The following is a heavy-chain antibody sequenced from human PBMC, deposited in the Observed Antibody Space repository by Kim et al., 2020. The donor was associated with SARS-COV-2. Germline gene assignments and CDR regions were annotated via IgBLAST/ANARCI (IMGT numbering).Heavy chain of an antibody. CDR2: ISYDGSRK. J-gene: IGHJ4*02. Sequence: GGSLSLSCAASGFTFSSHAMHWVRQAPGKGLEWLALISYDGSRKYDADSVKGRFTISRDNSNNTLSLQMNSLRVEDTAVYYCARGWGSSSWLDYWGQGTLVTVSS. D-gene: IGHD6-13*01. CDR1: GFTFSSHA. CDR3: ARGWGSSSWLDY. V-gene: IGHV3-30*04.